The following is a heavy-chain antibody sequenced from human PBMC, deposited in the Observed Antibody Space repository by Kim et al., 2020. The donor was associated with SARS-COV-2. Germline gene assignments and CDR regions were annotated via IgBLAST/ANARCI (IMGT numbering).Heavy chain of an antibody. V-gene: IGHV4-59*01. Sequence: SETLSLTCTVSGGSISSYYWSWIRQPPGKGLEWIGYIYYSGSTNYNPSLKSRVTISVDTSKNQFSLKLSSVTAADTAVYYCARVFDSSGYYIYYSGQGTLVTVSP. J-gene: IGHJ4*02. D-gene: IGHD3-22*01. CDR2: IYYSGST. CDR3: ARVFDSSGYYIYY. CDR1: GGSISSYY.